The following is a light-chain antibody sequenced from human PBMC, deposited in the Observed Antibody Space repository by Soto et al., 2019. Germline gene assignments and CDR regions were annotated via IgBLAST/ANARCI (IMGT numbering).Light chain of an antibody. CDR3: QQYNSS. CDR1: QSISNW. CDR2: KAS. V-gene: IGKV1-5*03. Sequence: DIQMTQSPSTLSASVGDRVTITCRASQSISNWLAWYQQKPGKAPKLLIYKASSLESGVPSRFSGSGSRTEFTLTISSLQPDDFATYYCQQYNSSFGQGTKLEIK. J-gene: IGKJ2*01.